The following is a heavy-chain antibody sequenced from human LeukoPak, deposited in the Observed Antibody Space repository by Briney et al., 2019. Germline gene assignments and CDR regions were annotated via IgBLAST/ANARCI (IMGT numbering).Heavy chain of an antibody. CDR3: AKGGTIAAAGDFDY. CDR2: ISYDGSNK. CDR1: GFTFSSYG. J-gene: IGHJ4*02. Sequence: GGSLRLSCAASGFTFSSYGMHWVRQAPGKGLEWVAVISYDGSNKYYADSVKGRFTISRDNSKNTLYLQMNSLRAEDTAVYYCAKGGTIAAAGDFDYWGRGTLVTVSS. V-gene: IGHV3-30*18. D-gene: IGHD6-13*01.